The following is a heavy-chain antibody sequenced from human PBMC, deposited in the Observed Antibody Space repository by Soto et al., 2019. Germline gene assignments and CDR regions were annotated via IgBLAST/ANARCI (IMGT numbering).Heavy chain of an antibody. J-gene: IGHJ4*02. CDR3: ARVSIAVAGIAYYFDY. CDR1: GFSFSSCA. V-gene: IGHV3-30-3*01. Sequence: QVQLVESGGGVVQPGRSLRLSCAASGFSFSSCAMHWVRQAPGKGLEWVAVVSHDGSNKYYADSVKGRVTISRDNSINTVYLQMNSLRAEDTAVYYCARVSIAVAGIAYYFDYWRQGTLVTVSS. CDR2: VSHDGSNK. D-gene: IGHD6-19*01.